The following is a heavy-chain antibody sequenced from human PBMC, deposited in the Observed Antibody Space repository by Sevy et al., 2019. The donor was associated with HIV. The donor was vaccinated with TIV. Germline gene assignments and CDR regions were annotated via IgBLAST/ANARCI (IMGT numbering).Heavy chain of an antibody. CDR1: GFTFSDYY. J-gene: IGHJ6*02. Sequence: GGCLRLAWAAAGFTFSDYYMSWIRQAPGKWLEWVSYISSSGSTIYYADSVKGRFTISRDNAKNSLYLQMNSLRAEDTAVYYCAREDIVVVPAARGGSHYYYYGMDVWGQGTTVTVSS. CDR2: ISSSGSTI. V-gene: IGHV3-11*01. CDR3: AREDIVVVPAARGGSHYYYYGMDV. D-gene: IGHD2-2*01.